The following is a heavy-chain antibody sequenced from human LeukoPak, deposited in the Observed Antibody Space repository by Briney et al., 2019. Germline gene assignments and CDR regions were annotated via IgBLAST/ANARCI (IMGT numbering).Heavy chain of an antibody. Sequence: SETLSLTCTVSGGSISSYYWSWIRQPPGKGLEWIGSLYYRGTTYYSPSLKSRLTISVDTSKNQFSLKLSSVTAADTAVYYCAIINSGSHSGRDYWGQGTLVTVSS. J-gene: IGHJ4*02. CDR2: LYYRGTT. V-gene: IGHV4-59*05. D-gene: IGHD1-26*01. CDR1: GGSISSYY. CDR3: AIINSGSHSGRDY.